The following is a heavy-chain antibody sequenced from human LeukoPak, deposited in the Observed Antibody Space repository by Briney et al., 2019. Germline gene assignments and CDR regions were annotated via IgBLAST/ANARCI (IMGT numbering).Heavy chain of an antibody. CDR2: IRYEGTEK. J-gene: IGHJ5*02. CDR1: GFIFSNYG. Sequence: GGSLRLSCAASGFIFSNYGFHWVRQAPGKGLEWVAFIRYEGTEKYYADSVKGRFTISRDNSKDTLYLQMNSLRAEDTAVYYCAKDLLRDRWFGESWGQGTLVTVSS. CDR3: AKDLLRDRWFGES. V-gene: IGHV3-30*02. D-gene: IGHD3-10*01.